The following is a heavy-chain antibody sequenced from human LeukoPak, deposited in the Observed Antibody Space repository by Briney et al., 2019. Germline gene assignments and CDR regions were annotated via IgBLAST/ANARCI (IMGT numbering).Heavy chain of an antibody. V-gene: IGHV4-4*07. CDR3: ARHYLPAAQYTPWYYYMDV. J-gene: IGHJ6*03. Sequence: PSETLSLTCTVSGGSISSYYWSWIRQPAGKGLEWIGRIYTSGSTNYNPSLKSRVTISVDKSKNQFSLKLSSVTAADTAVYYCARHYLPAAQYTPWYYYMDVWGKGTTVTVSS. D-gene: IGHD2-2*01. CDR2: IYTSGST. CDR1: GGSISSYY.